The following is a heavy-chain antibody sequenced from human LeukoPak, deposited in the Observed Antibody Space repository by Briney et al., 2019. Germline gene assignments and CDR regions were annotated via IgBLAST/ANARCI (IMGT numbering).Heavy chain of an antibody. CDR1: GGSIRTYY. J-gene: IGHJ3*02. V-gene: IGHV4-34*01. CDR3: ARNEERLRWDPFDI. D-gene: IGHD4-23*01. Sequence: SETLSLTCTVSGGSIRTYYWDWIRQPPGKGLEWIGEINHSGSTNYNPSLKSRVTISVDTSKNQFSLKLSSVTAADTAVYYCARNEERLRWDPFDIWGQGTMVTVSS. CDR2: INHSGST.